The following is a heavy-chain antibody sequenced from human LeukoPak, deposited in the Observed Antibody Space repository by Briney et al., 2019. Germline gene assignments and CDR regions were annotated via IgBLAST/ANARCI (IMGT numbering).Heavy chain of an antibody. D-gene: IGHD5-12*01. V-gene: IGHV3-30*18. CDR1: GFTFSSYG. CDR2: ISYDGSNK. CDR3: ANGIVATTLFDY. J-gene: IGHJ4*02. Sequence: PGRSLRLSCAASGFTFSSYGMHWVRQAPGKGLEWVAVISYDGSNKYYADSGKGRFIMSRDNSKTTLYLQMNSLTAEDTALSYCANGIVATTLFDYWGQGTLVTVSS.